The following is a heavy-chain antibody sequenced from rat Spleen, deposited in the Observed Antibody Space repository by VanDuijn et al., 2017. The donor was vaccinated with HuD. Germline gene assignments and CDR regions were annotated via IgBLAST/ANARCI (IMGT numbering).Heavy chain of an antibody. Sequence: EVQLVESDGGLVQPGRSLKLSCVASGFTFNNYVMAWVRQAPKKGLEWVATISYDGSSTYYRDSVKGRFTISRDNAKSTLYLQMDSLRSEDTATYYCARHNSGYGVMDAWGQGASVTVSS. CDR3: ARHNSGYGVMDA. D-gene: IGHD4-3*01. V-gene: IGHV5-7*01. CDR2: ISYDGSST. J-gene: IGHJ4*01. CDR1: GFTFNNYV.